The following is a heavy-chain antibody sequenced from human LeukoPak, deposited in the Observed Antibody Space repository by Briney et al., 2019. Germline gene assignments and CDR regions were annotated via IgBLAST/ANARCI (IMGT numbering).Heavy chain of an antibody. CDR2: VNPDTGNT. J-gene: IGHJ4*02. V-gene: IGHV1-8*03. CDR1: GYTFTSYD. CDR3: AREGDS. Sequence: ASVKVSCRASGYTFTSYDINWVRQAAGQGLEWMGWVNPDTGNTAYARKFQGRVTITRNTSINTVYMELSSLRSEDTAMYYCAREGDSWGQGTLVTVSS.